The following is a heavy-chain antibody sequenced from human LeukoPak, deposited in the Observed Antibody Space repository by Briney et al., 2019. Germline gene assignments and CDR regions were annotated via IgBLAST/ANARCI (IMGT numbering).Heavy chain of an antibody. CDR1: GGSISSSSYY. CDR2: IYYSGST. CDR3: ARCRNYYDSSGHRFYYYMDV. J-gene: IGHJ6*03. Sequence: PSETLSLTCTVSGGSISSSSYYWGWIRQPPGKGLEWIGSIYYSGSTYYNPSLKSRVTISVDTSKNQFSLKLSSVTAADTAVYYCARCRNYYDSSGHRFYYYMDVWGKGPTVTVSS. V-gene: IGHV4-39*01. D-gene: IGHD3-22*01.